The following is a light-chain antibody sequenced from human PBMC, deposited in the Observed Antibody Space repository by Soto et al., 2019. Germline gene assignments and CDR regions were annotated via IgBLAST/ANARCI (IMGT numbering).Light chain of an antibody. V-gene: IGKV3-20*01. CDR3: QQYGSSPPFT. Sequence: EIVLTQSPGTLSLSPGERATLSCRASQSVTSSYLDWYQQKPGQAPRLLIYGASSRATGLPDRLSGSRSRIDLTLTISGLEPEDLAVYYCQQYGSSPPFTVGQGTRLEIK. CDR1: QSVTSSY. CDR2: GAS. J-gene: IGKJ5*01.